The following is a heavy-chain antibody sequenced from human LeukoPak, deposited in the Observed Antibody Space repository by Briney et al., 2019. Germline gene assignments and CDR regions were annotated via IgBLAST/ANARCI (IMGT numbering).Heavy chain of an antibody. J-gene: IGHJ3*02. V-gene: IGHV4-59*08. D-gene: IGHD6-19*01. CDR2: IYYSGST. CDR1: GGSISSYY. Sequence: SETLSLTCTVSGGSISSYYWSWIRQPPGKGLEWIGYIYYSGSTNYNPPLKSRVTISVDTSKNQFSLKLSSVTAADTAVYYCASLAVAGSYDAFDIWGQGTMVTVSS. CDR3: ASLAVAGSYDAFDI.